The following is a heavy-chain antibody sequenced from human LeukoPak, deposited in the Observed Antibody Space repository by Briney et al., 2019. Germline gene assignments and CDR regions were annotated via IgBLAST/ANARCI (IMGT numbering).Heavy chain of an antibody. D-gene: IGHD6-13*01. J-gene: IGHJ4*02. CDR2: IIPSGGDT. Sequence: GASVKVSCKASGYTFTSYYIHWVRQAPGQGLEWMGRIIPSGGDTTYAQKFQGRVTMTRDTSTSTAYLELSSLRSGDTAVYYCARRSSWFSLNYWGQGTLVTVSS. CDR3: ARRSSWFSLNY. CDR1: GYTFTSYY. V-gene: IGHV1-46*01.